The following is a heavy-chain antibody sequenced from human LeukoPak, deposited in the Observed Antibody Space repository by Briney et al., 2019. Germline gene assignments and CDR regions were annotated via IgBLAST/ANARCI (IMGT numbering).Heavy chain of an antibody. J-gene: IGHJ4*02. Sequence: TSETLSLTCTVSGGSISSYYWSWIRQPPGKGLEWIGYIYYSGSTNYNPSLKSRVTISVDTSKNQFSLKLSSVTAADTAVYYCARGLLTVAGTGGDYWGQGTLVTVSS. CDR3: ARGLLTVAGTGGDY. V-gene: IGHV4-59*01. D-gene: IGHD6-19*01. CDR1: GGSISSYY. CDR2: IYYSGST.